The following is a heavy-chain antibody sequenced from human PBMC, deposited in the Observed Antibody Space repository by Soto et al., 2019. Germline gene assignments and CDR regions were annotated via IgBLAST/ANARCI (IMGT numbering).Heavy chain of an antibody. D-gene: IGHD2-2*01. CDR3: ARSGCSSTSCYPLYYYYGMDV. Sequence: EVQLVESGGGLVKPGGSLRLSCAASGFTFSSYSMNWVRQAPGKGLEWVSSISSSSSYIYYADSVKGRFTISRDNAKNSLYLQMNSLRAEDTAVYYCARSGCSSTSCYPLYYYYGMDVWGQGTTVTVSS. CDR2: ISSSSSYI. J-gene: IGHJ6*02. CDR1: GFTFSSYS. V-gene: IGHV3-21*01.